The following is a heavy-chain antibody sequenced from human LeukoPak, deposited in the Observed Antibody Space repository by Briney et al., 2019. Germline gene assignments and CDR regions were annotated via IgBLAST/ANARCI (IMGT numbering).Heavy chain of an antibody. V-gene: IGHV3-7*01. CDR1: GFTFSSYW. J-gene: IGHJ4*02. D-gene: IGHD3-22*01. Sequence: GGSLRLSCAASGFTFSSYWMSWVRQAPGKGLEWVANIKQDGSEKYYVDSVKGRFTISRDNAKNSLYLQMNSLRAEDTAVYYCARSKGGSGYYLRYYFDYWGQGTLVTVSS. CDR3: ARSKGGSGYYLRYYFDY. CDR2: IKQDGSEK.